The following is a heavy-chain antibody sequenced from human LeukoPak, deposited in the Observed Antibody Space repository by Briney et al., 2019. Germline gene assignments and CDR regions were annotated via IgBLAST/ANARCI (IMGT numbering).Heavy chain of an antibody. D-gene: IGHD2-8*02. CDR3: AKDAGTTGH. CDR1: GFTFSDHY. J-gene: IGHJ4*02. CDR2: IKNKAKSYIT. Sequence: GGSLRLSCAASGFTFSDHYMDWVRQAPGEGLEWVGRIKNKAKSYITEYAASVEGRFTISRDDSKNSLYLQMNSLKNEDTAVYYCAKDAGTTGHWGQGTLVTVSS. V-gene: IGHV3-72*01.